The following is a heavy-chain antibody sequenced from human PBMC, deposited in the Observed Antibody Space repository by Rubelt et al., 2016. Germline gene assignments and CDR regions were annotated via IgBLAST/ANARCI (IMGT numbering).Heavy chain of an antibody. CDR3: AKDFSTSVAADWFDP. V-gene: IGHV3-23*01. CDR1: GFTFSSYA. CDR2: ISGSGGST. J-gene: IGHJ5*02. Sequence: EVQLLDSGGGLVQPGGSLTLSCAASGFTFSSYAMSWVRQAPGKGLEWVSAISGSGGSTYYAEHVTGRFSISRENSKNTLYLERNSLGAEDTAVYYCAKDFSTSVAADWFDPWGQGSLVTVSS. D-gene: IGHD6-19*01.